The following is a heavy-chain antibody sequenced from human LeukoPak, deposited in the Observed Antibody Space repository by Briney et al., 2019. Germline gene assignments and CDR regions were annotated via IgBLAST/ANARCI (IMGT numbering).Heavy chain of an antibody. Sequence: HTGGSLRLSCAASGFTFRNYAMNWVRQAPGKGLEWVSSIAASSGSTYYADSVKGRFTISRDNSKNTLYLQMNSLRAEDTALYYCAKAAYGDYVNWFDPWGQGTLVTVSS. V-gene: IGHV3-23*01. CDR2: IAASSGST. CDR1: GFTFRNYA. D-gene: IGHD4-17*01. J-gene: IGHJ5*02. CDR3: AKAAYGDYVNWFDP.